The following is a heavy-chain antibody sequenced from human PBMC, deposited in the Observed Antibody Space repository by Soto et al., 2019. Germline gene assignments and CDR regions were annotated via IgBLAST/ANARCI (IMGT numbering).Heavy chain of an antibody. V-gene: IGHV3-23*01. CDR1: GFTFISYA. D-gene: IGHD1-26*01. CDR3: ARAPPAYSFYGMDV. Sequence: PGGSLRLSCAASGFTFISYAMSWVRQAPGKGLEWVSAISGSGGSTYYADSVKGRFTISRDNSKNTLYLQMNSLRAEDTAVYYCARAPPAYSFYGMDVWGQGTTVTVSS. CDR2: ISGSGGST. J-gene: IGHJ6*02.